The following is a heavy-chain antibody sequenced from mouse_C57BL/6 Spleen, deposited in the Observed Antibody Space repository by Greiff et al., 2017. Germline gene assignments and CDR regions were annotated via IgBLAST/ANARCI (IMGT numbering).Heavy chain of an antibody. CDR2: INPNNGGT. V-gene: IGHV1-26*01. CDR3: ARRYAYFDY. Sequence: EVKLQQSGPELVKPGASVKISCKASGYTFTDYYMNWVKQSHGKSLEWIGDINPNNGGTSYNQKFKGKATLTVDKSSSTAYMELRSQTSEDSAVYYCARRYAYFDYWGQGTTLTVSS. J-gene: IGHJ2*01. D-gene: IGHD2-10*02. CDR1: GYTFTDYY.